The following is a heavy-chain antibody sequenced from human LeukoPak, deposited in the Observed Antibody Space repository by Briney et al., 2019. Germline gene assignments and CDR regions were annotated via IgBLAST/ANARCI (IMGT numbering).Heavy chain of an antibody. Sequence: SETLSLTCAVSGGSISSYYWSWIRQPPGKGLEWIGYIYYSGSTNYNPSLKSRVTISVDTSKNQFSLKLSSVTAADTAVYYCARSIAGQSFFDYWGQGTLVTVSS. D-gene: IGHD6-13*01. CDR1: GGSISSYY. V-gene: IGHV4-59*08. CDR3: ARSIAGQSFFDY. J-gene: IGHJ4*02. CDR2: IYYSGST.